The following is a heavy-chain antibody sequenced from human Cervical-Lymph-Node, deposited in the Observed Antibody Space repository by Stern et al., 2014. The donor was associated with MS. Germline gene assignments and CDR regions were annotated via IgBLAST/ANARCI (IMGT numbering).Heavy chain of an antibody. D-gene: IGHD6-19*01. J-gene: IGHJ4*02. V-gene: IGHV3-33*01. CDR2: IWYDGSNE. Sequence: VQLVESGGGVVQPGRSLRLSCEASGFTFGTHAMHWVRQAPGKGLEWVAVIWYDGSNEYYADSVKGRFTISRDNSKNTLYLQMDSLRAEDTAVYFCASGLRGQWLAYFDYWGQGTQVTVSS. CDR1: GFTFGTHA. CDR3: ASGLRGQWLAYFDY.